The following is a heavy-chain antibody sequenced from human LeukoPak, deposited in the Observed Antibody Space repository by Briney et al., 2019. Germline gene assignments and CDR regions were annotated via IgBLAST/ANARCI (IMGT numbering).Heavy chain of an antibody. CDR2: LDHSGTT. J-gene: IGHJ4*02. Sequence: TSETLSLTCTVSGGPISTPYWGWIRQPPGEGLEWIGYLDHSGTTNCNPSLKSRVTISVDTSKNQFSLKLTSVTAADTAVYYFARLYCYAGSCYAGLDHWGQGTLVTVSS. CDR3: ARLYCYAGSCYAGLDH. V-gene: IGHV4-59*08. D-gene: IGHD3-22*01. CDR1: GGPISTPY.